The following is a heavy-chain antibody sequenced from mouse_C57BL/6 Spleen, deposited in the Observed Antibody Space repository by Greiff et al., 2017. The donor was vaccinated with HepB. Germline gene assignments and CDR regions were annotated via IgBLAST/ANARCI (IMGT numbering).Heavy chain of an antibody. D-gene: IGHD2-4*01. V-gene: IGHV1-52*01. CDR1: GYTFTSYW. J-gene: IGHJ4*01. Sequence: QVQLQQSGAELVRPGSSVKLSCKASGYTFTSYWMHWVKQRPIQGLEWIGNIDPSDSETHYNQKFKDKATLTVDKSSSTAYMQLSSLTSEDSAVYYCARNAYDYDNYAMDYWGQGTSVTVSS. CDR3: ARNAYDYDNYAMDY. CDR2: IDPSDSET.